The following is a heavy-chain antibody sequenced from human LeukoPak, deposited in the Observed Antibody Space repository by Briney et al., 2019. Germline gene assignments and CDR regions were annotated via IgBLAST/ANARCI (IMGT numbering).Heavy chain of an antibody. D-gene: IGHD3-10*01. J-gene: IGHJ4*02. CDR3: AKTVWFGESYYYFDY. V-gene: IGHV3-23*01. Sequence: GGSLRLSCAASGFTFSSYAMSWVRQAPGEGLEWVSAISGSGGSTYYADSVKGRFTISRDNSKNTLYLQMNSLRAEDTAVYYCAKTVWFGESYYYFDYWGQGTLVTVSS. CDR2: ISGSGGST. CDR1: GFTFSSYA.